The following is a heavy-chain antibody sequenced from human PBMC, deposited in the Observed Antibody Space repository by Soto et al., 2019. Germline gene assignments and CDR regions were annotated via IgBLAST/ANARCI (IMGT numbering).Heavy chain of an antibody. CDR3: ARDYYDSSGSAYGIDV. CDR2: IIPIFGTA. J-gene: IGHJ6*02. D-gene: IGHD3-22*01. V-gene: IGHV1-69*13. CDR1: GRTFSSYA. Sequence: GASVKVSCKASGRTFSSYAISWVRQAPGQGLEWMGGIIPIFGTANYAHKFQGRVTITADESTSTAYMELSSLRSEDTAVYYCARDYYDSSGSAYGIDVWGQGTTVTVSS.